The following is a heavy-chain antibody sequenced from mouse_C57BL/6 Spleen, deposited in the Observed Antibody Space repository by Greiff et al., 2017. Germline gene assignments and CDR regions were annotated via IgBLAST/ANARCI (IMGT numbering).Heavy chain of an antibody. CDR3: ARNPLGSSYWFAY. D-gene: IGHD1-1*01. Sequence: QVQLKESGPGLVQPSQSLSITCTVSGFSLTSYGVHWVRQSPGKGLEWLGVIWSGGSTDYNAAFISRLSISKDNSKSQVFFKMNSLQADDTAIYYCARNPLGSSYWFAYWGQGTLVTVSA. CDR2: IWSGGST. J-gene: IGHJ3*01. CDR1: GFSLTSYG. V-gene: IGHV2-2*01.